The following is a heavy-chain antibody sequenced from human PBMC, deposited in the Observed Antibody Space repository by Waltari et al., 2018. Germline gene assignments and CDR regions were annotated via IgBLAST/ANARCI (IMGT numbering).Heavy chain of an antibody. CDR3: ARSYYYDSSGSTATTFDY. CDR2: INAGSFNT. CDR1: GYTFTSFA. V-gene: IGHV1-3*01. D-gene: IGHD3-22*01. J-gene: IGHJ4*02. Sequence: QVQLVQSGTEVKKPGASVKLSCKASGYTFTSFAMHWVRQAPGHSVEWMGWINAGSFNTKYSQKFQGRVTITWDTSASTVYMELTSLRSEDTAVYYCARSYYYDSSGSTATTFDYWGQGTLVTVSS.